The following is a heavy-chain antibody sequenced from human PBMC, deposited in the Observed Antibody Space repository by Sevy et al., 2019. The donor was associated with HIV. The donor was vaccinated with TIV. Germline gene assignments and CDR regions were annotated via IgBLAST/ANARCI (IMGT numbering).Heavy chain of an antibody. CDR2: IIPIFGTA. D-gene: IGHD2-2*01. J-gene: IGHJ6*02. CDR1: GGTFSSYA. Sequence: ASVKVSCKASGGTFSSYAISWVRQAPGQGLEWMGGIIPIFGTANYAQKFQGRVTITADESTGTAYMELSSLRSEDTAGYYWARARGGVVPAAMSRSYYYYGMDVWGQGTTVTVSS. V-gene: IGHV1-69*13. CDR3: ARARGGVVPAAMSRSYYYYGMDV.